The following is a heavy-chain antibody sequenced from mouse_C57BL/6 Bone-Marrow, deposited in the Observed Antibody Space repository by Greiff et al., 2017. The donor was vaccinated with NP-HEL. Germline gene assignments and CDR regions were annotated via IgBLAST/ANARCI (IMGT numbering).Heavy chain of an antibody. CDR2: IYPRSGNT. CDR1: GYTFTSYG. Sequence: QVQLKQSGAELARPGASVKLSCKASGYTFTSYGISWVKQRTGQGLEWIGEIYPRSGNTYYNEKFKGKATLTADKSSSTAYMELRSLTSEDSAVYFCASLAYYRKGTFAYWGQGTLVTVSA. CDR3: ASLAYYRKGTFAY. J-gene: IGHJ3*01. D-gene: IGHD2-14*01. V-gene: IGHV1-81*01.